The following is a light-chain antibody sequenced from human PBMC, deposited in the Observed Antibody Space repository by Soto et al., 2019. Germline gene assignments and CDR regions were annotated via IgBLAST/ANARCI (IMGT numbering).Light chain of an antibody. CDR3: CSYVGSYTFV. V-gene: IGLV2-11*01. CDR2: DVS. J-gene: IGLJ1*01. Sequence: SALTQPRSVSGSPGQSVTISCTGTSSDVGGYSYVSWYQQHPGKAPKVMIYDVSKRPSGVPDRFSGSKSGNTASLTISGLQADDEADYYCCSYVGSYTFVLGSGTKLTVL. CDR1: SSDVGGYSY.